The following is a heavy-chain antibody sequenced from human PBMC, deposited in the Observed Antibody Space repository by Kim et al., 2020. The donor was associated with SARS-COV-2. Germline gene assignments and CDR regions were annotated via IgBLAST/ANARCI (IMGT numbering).Heavy chain of an antibody. CDR3: ARTTHGSDAAFDI. CDR1: GGSVSSGSYY. Sequence: SETLSLTCTVSGGSVSSGSYYWSWIRQPPGKGLEWIDYIYYSGSTNYNPSLKSRVTISVDRTKNQFSLKLRSVTAADTAVYYCARTTHGSDAAFDIWGQGGMLSVSS. CDR2: IYYSGST. D-gene: IGHD1-1*01. J-gene: IGHJ3*02. V-gene: IGHV4-61*01.